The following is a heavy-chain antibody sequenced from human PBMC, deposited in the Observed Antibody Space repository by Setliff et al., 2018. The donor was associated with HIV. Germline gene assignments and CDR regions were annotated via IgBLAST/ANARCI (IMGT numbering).Heavy chain of an antibody. CDR2: VYSSGNT. D-gene: IGHD4-17*01. J-gene: IGHJ6*04. CDR1: GASISSQY. CDR3: ARGRLPTGMDV. V-gene: IGHV4-4*07. Sequence: SETLSLTCIVSGASISSQYWGWIRQPAGKGLEWIGRVYSSGNTNYNPSFKSRVTMSVDTSKNQFALNLNSVTAADTAVYYCARGRLPTGMDVWGKGTTVTVPS.